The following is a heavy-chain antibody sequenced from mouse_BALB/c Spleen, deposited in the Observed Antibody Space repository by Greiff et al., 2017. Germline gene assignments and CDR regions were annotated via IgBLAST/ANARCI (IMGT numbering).Heavy chain of an antibody. CDR2: INPGSGDT. V-gene: IGHV1-54*01. Sequence: VQLQQSGAELVRPGTSVKVSCKASGYAFTNYLIEWVKQRPGQGLEWIGVINPGSGDTNYNEKFKGKATLTADKSSSTAYMQLSSLTSDDSAVYFCAGGTAWFAYWGQGTLVTVSA. CDR1: GYAFTNYL. D-gene: IGHD4-1*01. CDR3: AGGTAWFAY. J-gene: IGHJ3*01.